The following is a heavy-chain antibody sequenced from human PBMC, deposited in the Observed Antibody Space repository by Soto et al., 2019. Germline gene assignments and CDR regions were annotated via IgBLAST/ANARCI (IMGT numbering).Heavy chain of an antibody. CDR2: IKHDGTET. CDR1: GFSFTNYW. Sequence: EVQLVESGGALVQPGGSLRLSCAASGFSFTNYWMKWVRQAPGKGLEWVANIKHDGTETYYVDSVKGRFTISRDNDRNALYLYMNSLRADDTAVYYCAAAYYYDSSGYYYGDDALDIWGQGTMVTVSS. V-gene: IGHV3-7*03. D-gene: IGHD3-22*01. CDR3: AAAYYYDSSGYYYGDDALDI. J-gene: IGHJ3*02.